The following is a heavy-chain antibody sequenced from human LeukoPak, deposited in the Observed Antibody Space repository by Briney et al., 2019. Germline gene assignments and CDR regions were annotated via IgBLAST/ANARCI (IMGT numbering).Heavy chain of an antibody. CDR3: ARTFRYFDWLVPYYFDY. CDR2: IYPGDSDT. CDR1: GYSFTSYW. Sequence: GGSLKISCKGSGYSFTSYWIGWVRQIPGKGLEWMGIIYPGDSDTRYSPSFQGPVTISANKSISTAYLQWSSLKASDTAMYYCARTFRYFDWLVPYYFDYWGQGTLVTVSS. V-gene: IGHV5-51*01. J-gene: IGHJ4*02. D-gene: IGHD3-9*01.